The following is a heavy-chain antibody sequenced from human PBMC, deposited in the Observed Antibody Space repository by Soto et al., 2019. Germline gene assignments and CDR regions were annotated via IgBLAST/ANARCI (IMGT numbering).Heavy chain of an antibody. Sequence: SETLSVTCSFSDGSVSIGRYDWSWFRQPPGKGLDYIGYIYNSGITNYNPPLKSRVSISVDTSKNQFSLKLTSVTAADTAIYYCTRGGSGWYGGYWGQGTQVTVSS. CDR3: TRGGSGWYGGY. CDR1: DGSVSIGRYD. J-gene: IGHJ1*01. CDR2: IYNSGIT. D-gene: IGHD6-19*01. V-gene: IGHV4-61*01.